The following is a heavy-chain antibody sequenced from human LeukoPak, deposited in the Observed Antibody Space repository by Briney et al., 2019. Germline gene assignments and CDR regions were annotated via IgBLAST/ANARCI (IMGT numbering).Heavy chain of an antibody. D-gene: IGHD3-10*01. J-gene: IGHJ4*02. CDR2: INHSGST. Sequence: SETLSLTCTVSGGSISSYYWSWIRQPPGKGLEWIGEINHSGSTNYNPSLKSRVTISVDTSKNQFSLKLSSVTAADTAVHYCAMLPITMVRGVIIGGYWGQGTLVTVSS. V-gene: IGHV4-34*01. CDR1: GGSISSYY. CDR3: AMLPITMVRGVIIGGY.